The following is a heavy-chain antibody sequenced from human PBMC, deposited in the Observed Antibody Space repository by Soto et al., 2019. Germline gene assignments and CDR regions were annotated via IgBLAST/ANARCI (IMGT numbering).Heavy chain of an antibody. D-gene: IGHD3-16*01. J-gene: IGHJ4*02. Sequence: QVQLAESGGGVVQPGRSLRLSCAASGFTFSSFAMHWVRQAPGKGLEWVATISYAGDKDYYADSVKGRFTISRDNSKNTLCLQINTLRAEYSAVYYCATSPPLPVTSLLMGHWGQGTLVTVSS. CDR1: GFTFSSFA. CDR2: ISYAGDKD. CDR3: ATSPPLPVTSLLMGH. V-gene: IGHV3-30-3*01.